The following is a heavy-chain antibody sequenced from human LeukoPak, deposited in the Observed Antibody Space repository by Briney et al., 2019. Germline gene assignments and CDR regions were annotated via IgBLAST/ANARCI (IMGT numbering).Heavy chain of an antibody. D-gene: IGHD1-26*01. CDR1: GGSISSYY. V-gene: IGHV4-59*01. CDR3: ARDPNYYVQ. CDR2: IHSTGST. J-gene: IGHJ1*01. Sequence: PSETLSLTCTVSGGSISSYYWTWIRQPPGKGLEWIGYIHSTGSTNYNPSLKSRVTISLDTSKNQFSLKLNSVTAADTAVYSCARDPNYYVQWGQGILVTVSS.